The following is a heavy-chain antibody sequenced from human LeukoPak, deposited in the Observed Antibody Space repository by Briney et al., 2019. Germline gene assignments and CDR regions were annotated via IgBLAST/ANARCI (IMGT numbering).Heavy chain of an antibody. CDR2: INHSGST. D-gene: IGHD5-12*01. Sequence: KPSETLSLTCAVYGGSFSGYYWSWIRQPPGKGLEWIGEINHSGSTNYNPSLKSRVTISVDTSKNQFSLKLSSVTAADTAVYYCARINSGYAYETDYWGQGTLVTVYS. J-gene: IGHJ4*02. CDR3: ARINSGYAYETDY. V-gene: IGHV4-34*01. CDR1: GGSFSGYY.